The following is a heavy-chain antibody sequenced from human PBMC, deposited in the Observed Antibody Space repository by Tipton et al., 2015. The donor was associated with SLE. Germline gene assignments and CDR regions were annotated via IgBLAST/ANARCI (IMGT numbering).Heavy chain of an antibody. Sequence: SLRLSCAASGFTFDDYTMNWVRQAPGKGMEWVSLISWDGGSTYYADSVKGRFTISRDNSKITLYLQMNSLRAEDTAVYYCARGKPVTVTGGLDYWGQGTLGTVSS. D-gene: IGHD4-17*01. V-gene: IGHV3-43*01. J-gene: IGHJ4*02. CDR2: ISWDGGST. CDR1: GFTFDDYT. CDR3: ARGKPVTVTGGLDY.